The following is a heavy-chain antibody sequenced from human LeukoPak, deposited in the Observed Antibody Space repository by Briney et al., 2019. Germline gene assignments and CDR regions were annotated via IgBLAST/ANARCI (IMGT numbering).Heavy chain of an antibody. V-gene: IGHV1-18*01. CDR2: ISAYNGNT. Sequence: APVKVSCKASGYTFTSYGISWVRQAPGQGLEWMGWISAYNGNTNYAQKLQGRVTMTTDTSTSTAYMELRSLRSDDTAVYYCARDPTKLIWEHPAGPDPFFDYWGQGTLVTVSS. D-gene: IGHD1-26*01. J-gene: IGHJ4*02. CDR1: GYTFTSYG. CDR3: ARDPTKLIWEHPAGPDPFFDY.